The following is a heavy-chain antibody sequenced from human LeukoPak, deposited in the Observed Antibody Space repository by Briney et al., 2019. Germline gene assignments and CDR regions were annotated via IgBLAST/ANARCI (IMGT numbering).Heavy chain of an antibody. CDR2: ISGPGDTT. J-gene: IGHJ6*02. Sequence: PGGSLRLSCAASGFTFTNYAMNWVRQAPGKGLEWVSHISGPGDTTYYADSVKGRFTISRDNSRNTLDLQIYSLRAEDTAVYYCARDPHDPGYYYYGMDVWGQGTTVTVSS. CDR1: GFTFTNYA. V-gene: IGHV3-23*01. CDR3: ARDPHDPGYYYYGMDV.